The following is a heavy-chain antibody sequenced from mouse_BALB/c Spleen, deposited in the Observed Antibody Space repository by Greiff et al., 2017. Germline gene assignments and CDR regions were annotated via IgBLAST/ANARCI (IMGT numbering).Heavy chain of an antibody. CDR3: ARDQGGSPFAY. CDR1: GFSLTSYG. J-gene: IGHJ3*01. Sequence: VQLQQSGPGLVAPSQSLSITCTVSGFSLTSYGVHWVRQPPGKGLEWLGVIWAGGSTNYNSALMSRLSISKDNSKSQVFLKMNSLQTDDTAMYYCARDQGGSPFAYWGEGTLVTVSA. D-gene: IGHD1-1*02. V-gene: IGHV2-9*02. CDR2: IWAGGST.